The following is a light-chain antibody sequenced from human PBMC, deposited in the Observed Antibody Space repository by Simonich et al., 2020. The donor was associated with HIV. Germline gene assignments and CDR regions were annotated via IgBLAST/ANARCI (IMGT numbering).Light chain of an antibody. V-gene: IGLV2-11*01. CDR3: CSYAGSSWV. CDR1: NSYIGIYNY. CDR2: DVN. J-gene: IGLJ3*02. Sequence: QSALTQPASVSASPGQSITISCTGTNSYIGIYNYVSWYQQHPGKAPKLMIYDVNKRPPGGPDRVSGSKSGNTASLTISGLQAEDEADYYCCSYAGSSWVFGGGTKLTVL.